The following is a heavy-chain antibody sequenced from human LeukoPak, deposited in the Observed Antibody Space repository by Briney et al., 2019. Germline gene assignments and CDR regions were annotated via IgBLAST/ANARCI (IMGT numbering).Heavy chain of an antibody. V-gene: IGHV4-4*07. D-gene: IGHD6-13*01. CDR1: GGSISSYY. Sequence: SETLSLTCTVSGGSISSYYWSWIRQPAGKGLEWIGRIYTSGSTNYNPSLKRRVTMSVDTSKNQFSLKLSSVTAADTAVYYCARDWPYSSSWYWFDPWGQGTLVTVSS. CDR2: IYTSGST. CDR3: ARDWPYSSSWYWFDP. J-gene: IGHJ5*02.